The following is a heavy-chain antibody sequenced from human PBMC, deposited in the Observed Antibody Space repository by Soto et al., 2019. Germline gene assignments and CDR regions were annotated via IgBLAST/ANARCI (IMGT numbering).Heavy chain of an antibody. CDR2: ISSSSSTI. D-gene: IGHD4-17*01. CDR3: ARDVRDTVTTVRYFDY. V-gene: IGHV3-48*01. J-gene: IGHJ4*02. CDR1: GFTFSSYS. Sequence: GGSLRLSCVASGFTFSSYSMNWVRQAPGKGLEWVSYISSSSSTIYYADSVKGRFTISRDNAKNSLYLQMNSLRAEDTAVYYCARDVRDTVTTVRYFDYWGQGTLVTVSS.